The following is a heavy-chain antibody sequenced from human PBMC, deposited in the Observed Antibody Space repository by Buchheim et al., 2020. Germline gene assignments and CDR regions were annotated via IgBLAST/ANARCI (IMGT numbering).Heavy chain of an antibody. Sequence: QVQLQESGPGLVKPSETLSLTCTVSGGSISSYYWSWIRQPPGKGLEWIGYIYYSGSTNYNPSLKSRVTISVDTSKNQFSLKLSSVTAADTAVYYCARLFPREGAFDIWGQGT. CDR3: ARLFPREGAFDI. V-gene: IGHV4-59*08. D-gene: IGHD1-26*01. J-gene: IGHJ3*02. CDR2: IYYSGST. CDR1: GGSISSYY.